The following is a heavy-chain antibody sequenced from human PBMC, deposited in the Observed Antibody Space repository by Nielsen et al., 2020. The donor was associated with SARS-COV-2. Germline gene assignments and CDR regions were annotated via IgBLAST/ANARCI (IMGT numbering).Heavy chain of an antibody. J-gene: IGHJ4*02. D-gene: IGHD4-23*01. V-gene: IGHV4-38-2*02. CDR3: AKNYGGITYYFDY. Sequence: SETLSLTCTVSGYSISSGYYWGWIRQPPGKGLEWIGYIYYSGSTNYNPSLKSRVTISVDTSKNQFSLKLSSVTAADTAVYYCAKNYGGITYYFDYWGQGTLVTVSS. CDR2: IYYSGST. CDR1: GYSISSGYY.